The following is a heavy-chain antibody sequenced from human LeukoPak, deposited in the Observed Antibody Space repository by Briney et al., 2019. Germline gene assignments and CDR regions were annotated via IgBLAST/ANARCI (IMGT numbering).Heavy chain of an antibody. CDR2: ISYDGSNK. CDR1: GFTFSSYW. J-gene: IGHJ4*02. Sequence: PGGSLRLSCAASGFTFSSYWMSWVRQAPGKGLEWVAVISYDGSNKYYADSVKGRFTISRDNSKNTLYLQMNSLRAEDTAVYYCAKDGAAATTADYWGQGTLVTVSS. V-gene: IGHV3-30*18. D-gene: IGHD6-13*01. CDR3: AKDGAAATTADY.